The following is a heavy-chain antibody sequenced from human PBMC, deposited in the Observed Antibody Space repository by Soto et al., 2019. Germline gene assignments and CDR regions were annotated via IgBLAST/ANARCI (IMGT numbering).Heavy chain of an antibody. CDR1: GYIFINYY. Sequence: ASVKVSCKASGYIFINYYIHWVRQAPGQGLEWMGIINPSGGSTSYAQKFQGRVTMTRDTSTSTVYMELSSLRSEDTAVYYCARDKRYDEKSNFQCYTDVWGKGTTVTVSS. D-gene: IGHD4-4*01. V-gene: IGHV1-46*03. CDR3: ARDKRYDEKSNFQCYTDV. J-gene: IGHJ6*03. CDR2: INPSGGST.